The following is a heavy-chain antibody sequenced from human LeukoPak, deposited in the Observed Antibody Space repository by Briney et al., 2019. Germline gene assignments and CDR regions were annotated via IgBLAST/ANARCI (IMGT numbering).Heavy chain of an antibody. V-gene: IGHV4-59*01. J-gene: IGHJ4*02. CDR2: IYYSGST. D-gene: IGHD3-22*01. CDR1: GGSISSYY. Sequence: SETLSLTCAVSGGSISSYYWSWIRQPPGKGLEWIGYIYYSGSTNYNPSLKSRVTISVDTSKNQFSLKLSSVTAADTAVYYCARGMIVVSFWGQGTLVTVSS. CDR3: ARGMIVVSF.